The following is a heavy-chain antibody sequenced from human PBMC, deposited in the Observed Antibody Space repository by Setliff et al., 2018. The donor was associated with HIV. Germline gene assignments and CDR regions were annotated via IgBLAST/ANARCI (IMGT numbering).Heavy chain of an antibody. CDR2: MNPDSRNT. CDR3: ARARTDYYDRRRRSHYYIDV. J-gene: IGHJ6*03. Sequence: SVKVSCKPSGYTFSNYDINWVRQAAGQGLEWMGWMNPDSRNTGYAQRFEGRVTLTWDTSISTAYLELNHLKSDDTAVYYCARARTDYYDRRRRSHYYIDVWGKGTTVTVSS. D-gene: IGHD3-22*01. V-gene: IGHV1-8*02. CDR1: GYTFSNYD.